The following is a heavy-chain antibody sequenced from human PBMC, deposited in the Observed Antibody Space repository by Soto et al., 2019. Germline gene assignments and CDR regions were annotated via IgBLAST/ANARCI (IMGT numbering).Heavy chain of an antibody. V-gene: IGHV1-69*02. D-gene: IGHD5-12*01. J-gene: IGHJ4*02. CDR3: ASRNSGYDQFDY. CDR2: IIPILGIA. CDR1: GGTFSSYT. Sequence: QVQLVQSGAEVKKPGSSVKVSCKASGGTFSSYTISWVRQAPGQGLEWMGRIIPILGIANYAQMFQGRVTITADKSTSTAYMELSSLRSEDTAVYYCASRNSGYDQFDYWGQGTLVTVSS.